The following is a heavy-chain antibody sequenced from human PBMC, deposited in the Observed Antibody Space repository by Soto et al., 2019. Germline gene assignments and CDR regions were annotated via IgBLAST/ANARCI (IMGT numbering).Heavy chain of an antibody. J-gene: IGHJ4*02. Sequence: ICRGTHGFTFCNYGIHSVRQAPGMGLDWVAVIWYDGNNKYYSESVKGRFTISRDNSKNTVFLEMSSLRAEDTAVYYCARGNYGASGIDYWGPGALVTVSS. CDR1: GFTFCNYG. CDR2: IWYDGNNK. D-gene: IGHD1-7*01. CDR3: ARGNYGASGIDY. V-gene: IGHV3-33*01.